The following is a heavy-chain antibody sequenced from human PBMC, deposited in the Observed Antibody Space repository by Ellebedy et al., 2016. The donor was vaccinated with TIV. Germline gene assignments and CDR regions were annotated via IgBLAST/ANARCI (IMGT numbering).Heavy chain of an antibody. CDR2: ITSSSGTI. J-gene: IGHJ4*02. CDR3: ARDNYGDYLYDF. V-gene: IGHV3-48*04. CDR1: GLSLRSYS. Sequence: PGGSLRLSCAASGLSLRSYSMNWVRQAPGKGLEWVSYITSSSGTIYYADSGKGRFTISRDNAKNSLYLQMNSLRAEDTAIYFCARDNYGDYLYDFWGQGTLVTVSS. D-gene: IGHD4-17*01.